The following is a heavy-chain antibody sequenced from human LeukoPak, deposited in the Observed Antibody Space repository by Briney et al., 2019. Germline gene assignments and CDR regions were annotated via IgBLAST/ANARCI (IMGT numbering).Heavy chain of an antibody. Sequence: TSSETLSLTCTVSGSSISSYYWSWIRQPPGKGLEWIGYIYYSGSTNYNPSLKSRVTISVDTSNNQFSLMLSSVTAADTAVYYCARRIANRNWFDPWGQGTLVTVSS. CDR1: GSSISSYY. J-gene: IGHJ5*02. CDR2: IYYSGST. CDR3: ARRIANRNWFDP. V-gene: IGHV4-59*08. D-gene: IGHD1/OR15-1a*01.